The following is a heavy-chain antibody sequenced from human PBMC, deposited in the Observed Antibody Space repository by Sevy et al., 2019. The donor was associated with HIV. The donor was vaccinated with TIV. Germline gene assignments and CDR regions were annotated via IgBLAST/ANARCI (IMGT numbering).Heavy chain of an antibody. Sequence: GGSLRLACAASGFTFNSYWMSWVRQAPGKGLEWVANIKQDGSEKYYVDSVKGRFTISRDNSKNSLFLQMNTLRAEDTAVYYCAREGSPYDTYYYYYGMDVWGQGTTVTVSS. CDR3: AREGSPYDTYYYYYGMDV. CDR2: IKQDGSEK. D-gene: IGHD5-12*01. V-gene: IGHV3-7*01. CDR1: GFTFNSYW. J-gene: IGHJ6*02.